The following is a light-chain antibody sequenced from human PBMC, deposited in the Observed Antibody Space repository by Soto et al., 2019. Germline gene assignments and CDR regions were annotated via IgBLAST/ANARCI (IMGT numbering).Light chain of an antibody. J-gene: IGLJ1*01. CDR3: CSYTSSSTSYV. Sequence: QSALTQPASVSGSPGQSITISCTGTSSDVGGYNYVSWYQQHPGKAPKLMIYEVTNRPSGVSNRFSGSKSGNTASLTISGLQAEDEADYYCCSYTSSSTSYVFGTGTKLTVL. CDR1: SSDVGGYNY. CDR2: EVT. V-gene: IGLV2-14*01.